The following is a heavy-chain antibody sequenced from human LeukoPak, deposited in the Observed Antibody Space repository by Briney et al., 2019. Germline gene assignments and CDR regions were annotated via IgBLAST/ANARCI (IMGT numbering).Heavy chain of an antibody. D-gene: IGHD2-2*01. Sequence: SETLSLTCAVYGGSFSGYYWSWIRQPPGKGLEWIGEINHSGSTNYNPSLKSRVTISVDTSKNQFSLKLSSVTAADTAVYYCARHRRGNIVAVPAATRLGWFDPWGQGTLVTVSS. V-gene: IGHV4-34*01. J-gene: IGHJ5*02. CDR2: INHSGST. CDR1: GGSFSGYY. CDR3: ARHRRGNIVAVPAATRLGWFDP.